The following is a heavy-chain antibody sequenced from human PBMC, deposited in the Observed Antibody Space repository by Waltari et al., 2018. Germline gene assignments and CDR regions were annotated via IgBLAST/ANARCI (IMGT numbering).Heavy chain of an antibody. CDR1: GGSISSYY. CDR2: IYYSGST. Sequence: QVQLQESGPGLVKPSETLSLTCTVSGGSISSYYWSWIRKPPGKGLEWIGYIYYSGSTNYNPSLKSRVTISVDTSKNQFSLKLSSVTAADTAVYYCARGSEMATITYYYYYMDVWGKGTTVTVSS. V-gene: IGHV4-59*01. CDR3: ARGSEMATITYYYYYMDV. J-gene: IGHJ6*03. D-gene: IGHD5-12*01.